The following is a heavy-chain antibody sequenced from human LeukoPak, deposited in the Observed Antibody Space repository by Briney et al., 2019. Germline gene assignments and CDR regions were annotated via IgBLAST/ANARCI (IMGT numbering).Heavy chain of an antibody. J-gene: IGHJ4*02. D-gene: IGHD6-19*01. CDR3: ARDQRYSSAWYDEGGYYFDY. Sequence: ASVKVSCKASGYTFTGYYMHWVRQAPGQGLEWMGWINPNSGGTNYAQKFQGRVTVTRDTSISTAYMELSRLRSDDTAVYYCARDQRYSSAWYDEGGYYFDYWGQGTPVTVSS. CDR2: INPNSGGT. CDR1: GYTFTGYY. V-gene: IGHV1-2*02.